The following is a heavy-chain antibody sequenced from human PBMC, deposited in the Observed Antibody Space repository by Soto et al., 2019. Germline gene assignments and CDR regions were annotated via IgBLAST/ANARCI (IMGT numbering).Heavy chain of an antibody. D-gene: IGHD1-26*01. J-gene: IGHJ5*02. V-gene: IGHV1-69*13. CDR1: GVTFSSYA. Sequence: GASVKVSCKASGVTFSSYAISWVRQAPGQGLEWMGGIIPIFGTANYAQKFQGRVTITADESTSTAYMELSSLRSEDTAVYYCARDIGMPPWFDPWGQGTLVTVSS. CDR3: ARDIGMPPWFDP. CDR2: IIPIFGTA.